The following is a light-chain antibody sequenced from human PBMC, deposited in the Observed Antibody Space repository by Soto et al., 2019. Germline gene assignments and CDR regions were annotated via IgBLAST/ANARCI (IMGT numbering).Light chain of an antibody. CDR1: QDIIDY. V-gene: IGKV1-33*01. Sequence: DVQMTQSPSSLSASVGDRVTITCQASQDIIDYLNWYQQKPGKAPKLLIYDASNLETGVPSRFSGSGSGTDFTFTISSLQPEDIATYYCQHYDNLPTFGGGTKVEI. CDR2: DAS. CDR3: QHYDNLPT. J-gene: IGKJ4*01.